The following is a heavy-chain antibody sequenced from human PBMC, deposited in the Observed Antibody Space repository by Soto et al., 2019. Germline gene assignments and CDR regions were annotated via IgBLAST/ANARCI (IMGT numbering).Heavy chain of an antibody. CDR3: AKDRRYYDFWSGYYYYYYGMDV. J-gene: IGHJ6*02. Sequence: GGSLRLSCAASGFTFSSYAMSWVRQAPGKGLEWVSAISGSGGSTYYADSVKGRFTISRDNSKNTLYLQMNSLRAEDTAVYYCAKDRRYYDFWSGYYYYYYGMDVWGQGTTVTVSS. CDR2: ISGSGGST. CDR1: GFTFSSYA. V-gene: IGHV3-23*01. D-gene: IGHD3-3*01.